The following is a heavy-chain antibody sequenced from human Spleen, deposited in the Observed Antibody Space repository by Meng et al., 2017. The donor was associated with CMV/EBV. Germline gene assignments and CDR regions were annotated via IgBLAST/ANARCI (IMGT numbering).Heavy chain of an antibody. V-gene: IGHV1-2*02. J-gene: IGHJ2*01. D-gene: IGHD1-20*01. CDR1: GYTFTDYY. Sequence: ASVKVSCKTSGYTFTDYYMHWVRQAPGQGLEWMGLINPNSGDTNFAQNFQGRVTMTRDTSISTAYMELSRLRSDDTAVYDCARDGNWLYWYFDLWGRGTLVTVSS. CDR2: INPNSGDT. CDR3: ARDGNWLYWYFDL.